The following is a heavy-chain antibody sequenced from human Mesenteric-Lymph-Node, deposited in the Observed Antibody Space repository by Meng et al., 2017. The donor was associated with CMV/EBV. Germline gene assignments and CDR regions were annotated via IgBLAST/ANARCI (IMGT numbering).Heavy chain of an antibody. CDR3: ARQGRSGGLYYYYGMDV. Sequence: KVSCKGSGYSFTSYWIGWVRQMPGKGLEWMGIIYPGDSDTRYSPSFQGQVTISADKSISTAYLQWSSLKASDTAMYYCARQGRSGGLYYYYGMDVWGQGTTVTVSS. J-gene: IGHJ6*02. V-gene: IGHV5-51*01. CDR1: GYSFTSYW. D-gene: IGHD3-3*01. CDR2: IYPGDSDT.